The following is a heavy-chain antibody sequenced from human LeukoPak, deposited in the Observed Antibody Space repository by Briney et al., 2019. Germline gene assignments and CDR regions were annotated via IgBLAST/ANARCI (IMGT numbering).Heavy chain of an antibody. D-gene: IGHD1-26*01. CDR2: ISSSSSTI. CDR1: GGSISSSS. V-gene: IGHV3-48*02. CDR3: ARDGAVGAHFDY. Sequence: ETLSLTCTVSGGSISSSSYYWGWIRQAPGKGLEWVSYISSSSSTIYYADSVKGRFTISRDNAKNSLYLQMNSLRDEDTAVYYCARDGAVGAHFDYWGQGTLVTVSS. J-gene: IGHJ4*02.